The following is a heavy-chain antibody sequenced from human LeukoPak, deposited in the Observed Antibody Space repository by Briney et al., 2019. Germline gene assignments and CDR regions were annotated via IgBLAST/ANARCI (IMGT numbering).Heavy chain of an antibody. CDR3: ARESVVVVAATTYNWFDP. Sequence: ASVKVSCKASGGTFSSYAISWVRQAPGQGLEWMGGIISIFGTANYAQKFQGRVTITADESTSTAYMELSSLRSEDTAVYYCARESVVVVAATTYNWFDPWGQGTLVTVSS. CDR1: GGTFSSYA. J-gene: IGHJ5*02. V-gene: IGHV1-69*13. D-gene: IGHD2-15*01. CDR2: IISIFGTA.